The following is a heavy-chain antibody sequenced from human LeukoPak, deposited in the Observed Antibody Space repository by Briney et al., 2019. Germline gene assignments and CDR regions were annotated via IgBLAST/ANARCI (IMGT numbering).Heavy chain of an antibody. CDR2: IKQDGSEK. J-gene: IGHJ4*02. Sequence: GGSLRLSCAASGVMFPSYWMTWVRQAPGKGLEWVANIKQDGSEKYYVDSVKGRFTISRDNAKNSVYLQMNSLRAEDTAVYYCAGPHRLGFLDSWGQGTLVTVAS. CDR3: AGPHRLGFLDS. CDR1: GVMFPSYW. V-gene: IGHV3-7*04.